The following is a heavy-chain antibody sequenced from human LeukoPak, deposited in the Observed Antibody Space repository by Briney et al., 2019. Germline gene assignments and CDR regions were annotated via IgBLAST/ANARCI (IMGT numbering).Heavy chain of an antibody. CDR1: GGSISSYY. D-gene: IGHD4-17*01. J-gene: IGHJ4*02. V-gene: IGHV4-4*07. CDR3: ARGALRDGDYPFDY. Sequence: SETLSLTCTGSGGSISSYYWSWIRQPAGKGLEWIGRFYTSGSTNYNPSLNSRVTMSVDTSKNQFSLNLISVTAADTAVYYCARGALRDGDYPFDYWGQGTLVTGSS. CDR2: FYTSGST.